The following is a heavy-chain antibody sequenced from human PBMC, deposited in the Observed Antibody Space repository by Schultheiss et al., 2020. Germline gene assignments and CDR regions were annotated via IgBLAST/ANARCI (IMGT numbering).Heavy chain of an antibody. D-gene: IGHD4-17*01. CDR1: GGSFSGYY. V-gene: IGHV4-34*01. CDR2: INHSGST. J-gene: IGHJ4*02. Sequence: SETLSLTCALYGGSFSGYYWSWIRQPPGKGLEWIGEINHSGSTNYNPSLKSRVTISVDTSKNQFSLKLSSVTAADTAVYYCARARATDYGLDYWGQGTLVTVSS. CDR3: ARARATDYGLDY.